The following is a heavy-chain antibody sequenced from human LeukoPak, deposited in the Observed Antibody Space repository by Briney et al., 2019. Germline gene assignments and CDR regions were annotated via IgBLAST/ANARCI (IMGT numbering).Heavy chain of an antibody. V-gene: IGHV3-21*01. D-gene: IGHD6-13*01. CDR3: ARLTGFAVAAAATDY. Sequence: GGSLRLSCAASGFTFSDYDMSWVRQAPGKGLEWVSSMTTTSSYIYYADSVQGRFTIPRDNAKNSLYLQMNSLRAEDTALYYCARLTGFAVAAAATDYWGQGTLVTVSS. CDR1: GFTFSDYD. CDR2: MTTTSSYI. J-gene: IGHJ4*02.